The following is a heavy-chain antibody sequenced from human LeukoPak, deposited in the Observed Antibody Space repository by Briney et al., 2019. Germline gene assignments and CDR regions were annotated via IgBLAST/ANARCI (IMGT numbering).Heavy chain of an antibody. J-gene: IGHJ4*02. CDR2: IYHSGST. D-gene: IGHD5-12*01. Sequence: SETLSLTCAVSGGSISSGGYSWSWIRQPPGKGLEWIGYIYHSGSTYYNPSLKSRDTISVDRSKNQFSLKLSSVTAADTAVYYCARTRGWLFDYWGQGTLVTVSS. CDR1: GGSISSGGYS. CDR3: ARTRGWLFDY. V-gene: IGHV4-30-2*01.